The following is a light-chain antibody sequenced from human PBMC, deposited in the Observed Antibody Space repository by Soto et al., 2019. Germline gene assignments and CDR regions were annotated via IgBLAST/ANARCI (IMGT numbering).Light chain of an antibody. V-gene: IGLV2-14*03. Sequence: QSVLTQPASVSGSPGQSITISCTGTTNDIGDFDYVSWYQQHPGKAPKLIIYGVSNRPSGASDRFSGSRSGNTASLTISGLQAEDEADYYCSSFRRGDTLVFGGGTKLTVL. CDR1: TNDIGDFDY. CDR2: GVS. J-gene: IGLJ3*02. CDR3: SSFRRGDTLV.